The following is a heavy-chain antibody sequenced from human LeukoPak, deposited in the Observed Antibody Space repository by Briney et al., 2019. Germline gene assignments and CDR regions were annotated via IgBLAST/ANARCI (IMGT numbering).Heavy chain of an antibody. CDR3: ARALRYFDLPDY. CDR2: IYSGGST. J-gene: IGHJ4*02. Sequence: GGSLRLSCEASGFTFNTYSMNWARQAPGKGLEWVSVIYSGGSTYYADSVKGRFTISRDNSKNTLYLQMNSLRAEDTAVYYCARALRYFDLPDYWGQGTLVAVSS. CDR1: GFTFNTYS. V-gene: IGHV3-53*01. D-gene: IGHD3-9*01.